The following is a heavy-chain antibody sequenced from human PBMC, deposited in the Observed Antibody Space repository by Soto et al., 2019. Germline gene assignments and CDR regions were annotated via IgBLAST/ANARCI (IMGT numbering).Heavy chain of an antibody. D-gene: IGHD2-15*01. V-gene: IGHV4-30-4*01. Sequence: QVQLQESGPGLVKPSETLSLNCTVSGGSISSADHYWSWIRQPPGKGLELLGYVYYRGSIYYKPSLESRVTISIDTSKNQFSLKLTSVTAADTAMYFCARALLTPNWFDSWGQGTQVTVSS. CDR1: GGSISSADHY. CDR2: VYYRGSI. CDR3: ARALLTPNWFDS. J-gene: IGHJ5*01.